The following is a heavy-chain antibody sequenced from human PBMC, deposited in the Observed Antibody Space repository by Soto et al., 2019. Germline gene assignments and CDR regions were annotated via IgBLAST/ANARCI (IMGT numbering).Heavy chain of an antibody. CDR1: GGTFSSYA. CDR2: IIPIFGTA. CDR3: ARDLTTVTDDAFDI. D-gene: IGHD4-17*01. J-gene: IGHJ3*02. V-gene: IGHV1-69*01. Sequence: VKVSCKASGGTFSSYAISWVRQAPGQGLEWMGGIIPIFGTANYAQKFQGRVTITADESTSTAYMELSSLRSEDTAVYYCARDLTTVTDDAFDIWGQGTMVTVSS.